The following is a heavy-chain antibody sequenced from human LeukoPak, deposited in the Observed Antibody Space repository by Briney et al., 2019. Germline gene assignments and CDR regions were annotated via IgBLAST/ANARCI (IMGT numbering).Heavy chain of an antibody. J-gene: IGHJ4*02. CDR3: VKASRSSSWYFDY. CDR2: ISSNGGTT. CDR1: GFTFSSYA. Sequence: PGGSLRLSCAASGFTFSSYAMHWVRQAPGKGLEYVSAISSNGGTTYYADSVKGRFAISRDNSKNTLYLQMSSLRAEDTAVYYCVKASRSSSWYFDYWGQGTLVTVSS. D-gene: IGHD6-13*01. V-gene: IGHV3-64D*08.